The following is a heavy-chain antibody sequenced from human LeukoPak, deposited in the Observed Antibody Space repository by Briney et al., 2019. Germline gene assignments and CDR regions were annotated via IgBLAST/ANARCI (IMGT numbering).Heavy chain of an antibody. CDR3: AKYSGYDSSGYYLDY. CDR2: IWYDGSNK. D-gene: IGHD3-22*01. J-gene: IGHJ4*02. V-gene: IGHV3-33*06. Sequence: PGGSLRLSCAASGFTFSSYGMHWVRQAPGKGLEWVAVIWYDGSNKYYADSVKGRFTISRDNSKNTLYLQMNSLRAEDTAVYYCAKYSGYDSSGYYLDYWGQGTLVTVSS. CDR1: GFTFSSYG.